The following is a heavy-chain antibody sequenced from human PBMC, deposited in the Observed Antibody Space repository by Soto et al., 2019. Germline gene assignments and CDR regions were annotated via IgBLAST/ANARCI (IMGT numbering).Heavy chain of an antibody. CDR2: IIPIFGTA. Sequence: SSVKVCCKASGGTFSSYAISWVRQAPGQGLEWMGGIIPIFGTANYAQKFQGRVTITADESTSTAYMELSSLRSEDTAVYYCASSRGISGYSPPYYGMDVWGQGTTVTVSS. CDR1: GGTFSSYA. D-gene: IGHD3-22*01. V-gene: IGHV1-69*13. J-gene: IGHJ6*02. CDR3: ASSRGISGYSPPYYGMDV.